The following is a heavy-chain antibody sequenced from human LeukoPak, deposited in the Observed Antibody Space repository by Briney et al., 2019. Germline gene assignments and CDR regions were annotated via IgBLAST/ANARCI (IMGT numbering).Heavy chain of an antibody. CDR1: GGSISSGGYY. CDR3: ARDHRYYYDSSGYHWYFDL. CDR2: IYYSGST. Sequence: SQTLSLTCTVTGGSISSGGYYWSWIRQHPGKGLEWIGYIYYSGSTYYNPSLKSRVTISVDTSKNQFSLKLSSVTAADTAMYYCARDHRYYYDSSGYHWYFDLWGRGTLVTVSS. D-gene: IGHD3-22*01. V-gene: IGHV4-31*03. J-gene: IGHJ2*01.